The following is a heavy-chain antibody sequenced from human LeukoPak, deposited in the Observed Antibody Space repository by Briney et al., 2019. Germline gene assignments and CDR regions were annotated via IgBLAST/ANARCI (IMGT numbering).Heavy chain of an antibody. D-gene: IGHD2-2*01. CDR3: ARGRCSSRSCYLFDY. CDR2: INPNSGGT. CDR1: GYTFTGYY. V-gene: IGHV1-2*02. Sequence: ASVKDSCKASGYTFTGYYIHWVRQAPGQGLEWMGWINPNSGGTSYAQKFQGRVTMTRDTSISTAYMELSRLRSDDTAVYYCARGRCSSRSCYLFDYWGQGTLVTVSS. J-gene: IGHJ4*02.